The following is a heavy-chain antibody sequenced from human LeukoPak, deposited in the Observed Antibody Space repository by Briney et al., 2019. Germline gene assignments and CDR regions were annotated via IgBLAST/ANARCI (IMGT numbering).Heavy chain of an antibody. Sequence: GASVKVSCKASGYTFTGYYMYWVRQAPGQGLEWVGWINPNSGGTNYAQKFQGRVTMTRDTSISTAYMELSRLRSDDTAVYYCARDQGALDFWSGYSENFDYWGQGTLVTVSS. CDR1: GYTFTGYY. V-gene: IGHV1-2*02. CDR3: ARDQGALDFWSGYSENFDY. CDR2: INPNSGGT. J-gene: IGHJ4*02. D-gene: IGHD3-3*01.